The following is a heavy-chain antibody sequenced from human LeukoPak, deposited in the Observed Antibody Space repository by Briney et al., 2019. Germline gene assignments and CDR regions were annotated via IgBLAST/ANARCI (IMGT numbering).Heavy chain of an antibody. CDR1: GYNFNSYT. CDR3: ARRDWGNFDY. J-gene: IGHJ4*02. CDR2: INTNIGNP. Sequence: GSSVKVSCKASGYNFNSYTMNWVRQAPGQGLEWMGWINTNIGNPTYAQGFTGRFVFSLDTSVSTAYLQISSLKAEDTAVYYCARRDWGNFDYWGQGTLVTVSS. V-gene: IGHV7-4-1*02. D-gene: IGHD3-16*01.